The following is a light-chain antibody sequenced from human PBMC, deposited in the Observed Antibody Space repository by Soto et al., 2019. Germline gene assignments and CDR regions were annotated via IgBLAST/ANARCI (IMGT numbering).Light chain of an antibody. Sequence: DIVLTQSPGTLSLSPGDRATLSCRASQSVSTSYLAWYQQKPGQAPRLLISGASVRATGIPARFSGSGSGTEFTLTISSLQSEDFAVYYCQQYNNWPALTFGGGTKVDIK. V-gene: IGKV3-15*01. CDR1: QSVSTSY. J-gene: IGKJ4*01. CDR3: QQYNNWPALT. CDR2: GAS.